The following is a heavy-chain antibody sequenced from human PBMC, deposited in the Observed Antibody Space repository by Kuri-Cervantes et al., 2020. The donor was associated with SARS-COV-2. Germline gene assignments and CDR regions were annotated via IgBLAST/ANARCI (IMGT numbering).Heavy chain of an antibody. CDR1: GYTFTGYY. Sequence: ASVKVSCKASGYTFTGYYMHWVRQAPGQGLEWMGWINPNSGGANYAQKFQGRVTMTRDTSISTAYMELSRLRSDDTAVYYCARDLRWAAAGKATSVDYLGQGTLVTVSS. CDR3: ARDLRWAAAGKATSVDY. CDR2: INPNSGGA. J-gene: IGHJ4*02. D-gene: IGHD6-13*01. V-gene: IGHV1-2*02.